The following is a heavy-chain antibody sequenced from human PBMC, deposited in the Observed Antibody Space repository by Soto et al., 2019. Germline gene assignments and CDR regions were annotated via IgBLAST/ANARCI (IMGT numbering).Heavy chain of an antibody. CDR1: GGSIYHYY. J-gene: IGHJ4*02. D-gene: IGHD1-26*01. V-gene: IGHV4-59*08. CDR2: IYYSGTTT. CDR3: ARLGGSYAVPHFDY. Sequence: PSETLSLTCTVSGGSIYHYYWTWIRQPPGKGLEWMGYIYYSGTTTNYNPSLKSRVTLSVDTSKNQSSLKLSSVTAADTAVYYCARLGGSYAVPHFDYWGQGTLVTVSS.